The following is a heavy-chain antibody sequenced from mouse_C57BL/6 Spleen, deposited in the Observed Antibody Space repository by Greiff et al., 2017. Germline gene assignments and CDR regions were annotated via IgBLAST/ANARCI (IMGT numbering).Heavy chain of an antibody. V-gene: IGHV1-22*01. CDR3: ARTAYSNLPWFAY. D-gene: IGHD2-5*01. J-gene: IGHJ3*01. CDR1: GYTFTDYN. CDR2: INPNNGGT. Sequence: EVQLQQSGPELVKPGASVKMSCKASGYTFTDYNMHWVKQSHGKSLEWIGYINPNNGGTSYNQKFKGKATLTVNKSSSTAYMELRSLTSEDSAVYYCARTAYSNLPWFAYWGQVTLVTVSA.